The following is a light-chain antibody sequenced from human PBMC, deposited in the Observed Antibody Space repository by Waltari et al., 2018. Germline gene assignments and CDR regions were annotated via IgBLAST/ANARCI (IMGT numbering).Light chain of an antibody. CDR1: SSDVGGYDS. J-gene: IGLJ2*01. CDR2: NVH. V-gene: IGLV2-14*03. CDR3: GSYRSGSTLV. Sequence: QSALTQPASVSGSPGQSITISCSGTSSDVGGYDSVSWYQQHPGKAPKIIIYNVHNRPSGVSDRFSGSKSGNPASLAISGLQAEDEADYYCGSYRSGSTLVFGGGTRLTVL.